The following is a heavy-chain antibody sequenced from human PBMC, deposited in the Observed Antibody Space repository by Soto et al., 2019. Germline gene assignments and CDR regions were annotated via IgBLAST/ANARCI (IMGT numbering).Heavy chain of an antibody. CDR1: GYTFTSYY. CDR2: INPSGGST. V-gene: IGHV1-46*01. Sequence: AASVKVSCKASGYTFTSYYMHWVRQAPGQGLEWMGIINPSGGSTSYAQKFQGRVTMTRDTSTSTVYMELSSLRSEDTAVYYCARDFDAEMATIVSDYWGQGTLVTVSS. J-gene: IGHJ4*02. CDR3: ARDFDAEMATIVSDY. D-gene: IGHD5-12*01.